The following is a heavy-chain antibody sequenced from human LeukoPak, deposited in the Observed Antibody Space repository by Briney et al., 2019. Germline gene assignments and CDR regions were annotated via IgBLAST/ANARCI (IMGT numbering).Heavy chain of an antibody. CDR3: ARDDAFSYYDSSGYRPRGVYFDY. V-gene: IGHV4-4*07. D-gene: IGHD3-22*01. Sequence: SETLSLTCTVSGGSIIRYYWSWIRQPAGKGLEWIGRIYTSGSTNYNASLKSRVTISVDKSKNQFSLKLSSVTAADTAGYYCARDDAFSYYDSSGYRPRGVYFDYRGQGTLVTVSS. J-gene: IGHJ4*02. CDR2: IYTSGST. CDR1: GGSIIRYY.